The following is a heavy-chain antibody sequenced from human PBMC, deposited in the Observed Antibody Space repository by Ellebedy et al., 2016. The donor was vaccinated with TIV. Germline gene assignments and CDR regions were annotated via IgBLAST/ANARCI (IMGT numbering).Heavy chain of an antibody. CDR3: AREDSSGWYKFSS. V-gene: IGHV3-7*01. CDR1: GFTFSSYW. CDR2: IKQDGSEK. J-gene: IGHJ5*02. Sequence: GESLKIPCAASGFTFSSYWMSWVRQAPGKGLEWVANIKQDGSEKYYVDSVKGRFTISRDNAKNSLYLQMNSLRAEDTAVYYCAREDSSGWYKFSSWGQGTLVTVSS. D-gene: IGHD6-19*01.